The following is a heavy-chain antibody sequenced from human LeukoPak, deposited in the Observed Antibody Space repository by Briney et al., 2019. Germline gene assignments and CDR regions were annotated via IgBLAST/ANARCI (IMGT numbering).Heavy chain of an antibody. Sequence: LRLSCAASGFTFSSYGMHWVRQAPGKGLEWVAVIWYDGSNKYYADSVKGRFTISRDNSKNTLYLQMNSLRAEDTAVYYCARDARVVARGDAFDIWGQGTMVTVSS. CDR1: GFTFSSYG. CDR3: ARDARVVARGDAFDI. J-gene: IGHJ3*02. D-gene: IGHD2-2*01. V-gene: IGHV3-33*01. CDR2: IWYDGSNK.